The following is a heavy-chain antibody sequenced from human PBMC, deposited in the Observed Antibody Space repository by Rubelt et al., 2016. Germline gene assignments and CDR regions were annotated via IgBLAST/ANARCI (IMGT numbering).Heavy chain of an antibody. D-gene: IGHD6-6*01. CDR1: GFTFSNYP. V-gene: IGHV3-74*01. CDR3: AKVGSSSSQGY. Sequence: GGGLVQPGGSLRLSCAASGFTFSNYPMHWVRQAPGKGPVWVSRINTDGSSTNYADSVKGRFTISRDNARNSLYVRMNSLRAEDTAVYYCAKVGSSSSQGYWGQGTLVTVSS. CDR2: INTDGSST. J-gene: IGHJ4*02.